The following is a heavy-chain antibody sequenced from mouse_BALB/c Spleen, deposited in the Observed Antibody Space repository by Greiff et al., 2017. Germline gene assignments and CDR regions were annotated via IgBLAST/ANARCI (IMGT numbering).Heavy chain of an antibody. CDR1: GYTFTSYW. J-gene: IGHJ1*01. CDR2: IFPGTGTT. CDR3: ARGDGSSPYWYFDV. V-gene: IGHV1S132*01. D-gene: IGHD1-1*01. Sequence: QVQLQQSGAELVKPGASVKLSCKTSGYTFTSYWIQWVKQRPGQGLGWIGEIFPGTGTTYYNEKFKGKATLTIDTSSSTAYMQLSSLTSEDSAVYFCARGDGSSPYWYFDVWGGGTTVTVSS.